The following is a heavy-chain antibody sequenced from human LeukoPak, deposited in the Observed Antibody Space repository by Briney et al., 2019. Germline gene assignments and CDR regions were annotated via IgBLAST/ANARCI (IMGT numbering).Heavy chain of an antibody. CDR3: AKDNVAAAGRYFDY. J-gene: IGHJ4*02. Sequence: GRSLRLSCAASGFTFSNYGMHWVRQAPGKGLEWVALISYDGSNKYFADSVKGRFTISRDNSKNALYLQMHGLRAEDTAVYYCAKDNVAAAGRYFDYWGQGTLVTVSS. D-gene: IGHD6-13*01. CDR2: ISYDGSNK. V-gene: IGHV3-30*18. CDR1: GFTFSNYG.